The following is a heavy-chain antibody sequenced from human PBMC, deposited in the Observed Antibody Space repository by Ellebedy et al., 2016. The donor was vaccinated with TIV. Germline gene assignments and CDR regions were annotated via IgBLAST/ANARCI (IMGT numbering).Heavy chain of an antibody. CDR3: AREAAWGQWYYDL. CDR1: GFTFSRFG. J-gene: IGHJ2*01. CDR2: VADDGNAK. Sequence: GESLKISCAASGFTFSRFGMHWVRQAPGKGLEWVAVVADDGNAKVYADSVKGRFTISRDNSKTTLYMQMNGLRPEETAVYYGAREAAWGQWYYDLWGRGTLVTVSS. V-gene: IGHV3-30*03. D-gene: IGHD3-16*01.